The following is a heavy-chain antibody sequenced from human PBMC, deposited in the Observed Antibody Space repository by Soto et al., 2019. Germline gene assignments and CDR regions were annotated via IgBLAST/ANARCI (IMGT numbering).Heavy chain of an antibody. D-gene: IGHD6-6*01. J-gene: IGHJ6*02. Sequence: SETLSLTCTVSGGSISSSSYYWGWIRQPPGKGLEWIGSIYYSGSTYYNPSLKSRVTISVDTSKNQFSLKLSSVTAADTAVYYCARWGQLVRARGIGYYGYCGMDAWGQVITVT. CDR3: ARWGQLVRARGIGYYGYCGMDA. CDR1: GGSISSSSYY. CDR2: IYYSGST. V-gene: IGHV4-39*01.